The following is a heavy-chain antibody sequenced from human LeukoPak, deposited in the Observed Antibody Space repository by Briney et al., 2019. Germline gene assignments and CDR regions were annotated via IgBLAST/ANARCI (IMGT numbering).Heavy chain of an antibody. CDR3: ARGGASSRWLNS. CDR2: INHSGST. D-gene: IGHD5-12*01. J-gene: IGHJ4*02. CDR1: GGSISSYY. V-gene: IGHV4-34*01. Sequence: SETLSLTCTVSGGSISSYYWSWIRQPPGKGLEWIGEINHSGSTNYNPSLKSRVTISVDTSKNQFSLRLSSVTAADTAVYYCARGGASSRWLNSWGQGTLVTVSS.